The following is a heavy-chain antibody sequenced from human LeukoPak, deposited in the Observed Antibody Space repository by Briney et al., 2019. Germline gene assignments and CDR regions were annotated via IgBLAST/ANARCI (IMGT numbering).Heavy chain of an antibody. V-gene: IGHV1-18*01. CDR1: GYTFTSYG. CDR3: ARGYYDSSGYYADAFDI. CDR2: ISAYNGNT. Sequence: ASVKVSCKASGYTFTSYGISWVRQAPGQGLEWMGWISAYNGNTNYAQKLQGGVTMTTDTSTSTAYMELSRLRSDDTAVYYCARGYYDSSGYYADAFDIWGQGTMVTVSS. D-gene: IGHD3-22*01. J-gene: IGHJ3*02.